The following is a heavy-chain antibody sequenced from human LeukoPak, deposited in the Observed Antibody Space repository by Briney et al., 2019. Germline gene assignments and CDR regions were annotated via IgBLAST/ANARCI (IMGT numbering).Heavy chain of an antibody. CDR1: GGTFSSYA. CDR3: ARVENGDYYYGMDV. CDR2: IIPIFGTA. Sequence: GASVKVSCKASGGTFSSYAISWVRQAPGQGLEWMGGIIPIFGTANYAQKFQGRVTITADESTSTAYMELSSLRSEDTAVYYCARVENGDYYYGMDVWGQGTTVTVSS. D-gene: IGHD4-17*01. J-gene: IGHJ6*02. V-gene: IGHV1-69*01.